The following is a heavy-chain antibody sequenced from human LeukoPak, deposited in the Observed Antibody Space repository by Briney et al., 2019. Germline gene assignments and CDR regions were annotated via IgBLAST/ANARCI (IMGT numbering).Heavy chain of an antibody. V-gene: IGHV4-61*01. J-gene: IGHJ3*01. CDR1: GDSVSSDSYY. CDR3: VREASTSYYDSSGYYRQTETFDV. D-gene: IGHD3-22*01. CDR2: VYYSGRT. Sequence: PSETLSLTCAVSGDSVSSDSYYWHWTRRSPGKGLEWVGFVYYSGRTKYNPSLKSRVAMSIDTSKNQVSLRLRSVTAADTAMYFCVREASTSYYDSSGYYRQTETFDVWGLGTMVTVSS.